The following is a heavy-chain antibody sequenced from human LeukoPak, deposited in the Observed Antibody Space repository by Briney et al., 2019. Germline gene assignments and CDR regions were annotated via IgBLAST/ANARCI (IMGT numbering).Heavy chain of an antibody. D-gene: IGHD2-15*01. J-gene: IGHJ4*02. Sequence: SETLSLTCAVSGGSISSSNWWSWVRPSPGKGVEWIGEIYHSGSTNYSPSLKSRVTISVDKSKNQFSLKLSSVTAAGTAVYYCARSRRGCSGGNCYSLTGDFDYWGQGTLVTVSS. V-gene: IGHV4-4*02. CDR1: GGSISSSNW. CDR3: ARSRRGCSGGNCYSLTGDFDY. CDR2: IYHSGST.